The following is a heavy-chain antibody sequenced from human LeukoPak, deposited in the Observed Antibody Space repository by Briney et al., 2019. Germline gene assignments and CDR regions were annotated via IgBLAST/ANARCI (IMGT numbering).Heavy chain of an antibody. Sequence: PGGSLRLSCAASGFTFSSYAMSWVRQAPGKGLEWVSAISGSGGSTYYADSVKGRVTISRDNSKNTLYLQMNSLRAEDTAVYYCAKGSSGQYYFDYWGQGTLVTVSS. J-gene: IGHJ4*02. CDR3: AKGSSGQYYFDY. D-gene: IGHD6-19*01. CDR2: ISGSGGST. V-gene: IGHV3-23*01. CDR1: GFTFSSYA.